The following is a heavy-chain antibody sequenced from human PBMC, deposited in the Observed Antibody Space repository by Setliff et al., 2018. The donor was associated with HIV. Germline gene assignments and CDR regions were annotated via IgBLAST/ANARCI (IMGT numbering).Heavy chain of an antibody. D-gene: IGHD5-12*01. CDR2: VYYSGGT. CDR3: AFSKQMATMAFDY. CDR1: GGSVSDTSYY. J-gene: IGHJ4*02. V-gene: IGHV4-39*01. Sequence: KPSETLSLTCTVSGGSVSDTSYYWGWIRQPPGKGLEWLANVYYSGGTYYNPSLNSRVTISVDTSRNQFSLKLTSVTAADTAVYYCAFSKQMATMAFDYWGQGALVTVSS.